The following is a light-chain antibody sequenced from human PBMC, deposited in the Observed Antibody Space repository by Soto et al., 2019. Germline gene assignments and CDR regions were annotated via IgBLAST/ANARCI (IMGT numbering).Light chain of an antibody. CDR1: SSDVGGYNY. CDR3: SSYAGSNNLYV. Sequence: QSVLTQPPSASGSPGQSVTISCTGTSSDVGGYNYVSWYQQHPGKAPKLMIYEVSKRPSGVPDRFSGSKSGNTASLTVSGLQAEDEADYYCSSYAGSNNLYVFGTGTKDTVL. CDR2: EVS. J-gene: IGLJ1*01. V-gene: IGLV2-8*01.